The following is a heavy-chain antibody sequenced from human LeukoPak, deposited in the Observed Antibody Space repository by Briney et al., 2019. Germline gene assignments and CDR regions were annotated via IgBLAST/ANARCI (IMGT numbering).Heavy chain of an antibody. V-gene: IGHV4-59*08. Sequence: PSETLSLTCTVSGGSINNYYWSWIRQPPGKGLEWIGSIYYSGSTNYNPSLKSRVTMSVDTSKNQFSLQLNSVTAADTAVYYCARGRLGGDSWGQGTLVTVSS. CDR2: IYYSGST. D-gene: IGHD3-10*01. J-gene: IGHJ4*02. CDR3: ARGRLGGDS. CDR1: GGSINNYY.